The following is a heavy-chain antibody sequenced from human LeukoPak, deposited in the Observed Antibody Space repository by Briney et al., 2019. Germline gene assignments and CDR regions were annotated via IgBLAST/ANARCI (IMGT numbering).Heavy chain of an antibody. Sequence: PSETLSLTCTVSGGSISSYYWSWIRQPPGKGLEWIGYIYYSGSTNYNPSLKSRVTISVDTSKNQFSLKLSSVTAADTAVYYCARDKARRSSSWYGHWFDPWGQRTLVTVSS. CDR3: ARDKARRSSSWYGHWFDP. CDR1: GGSISSYY. J-gene: IGHJ5*02. V-gene: IGHV4-59*01. CDR2: IYYSGST. D-gene: IGHD6-13*01.